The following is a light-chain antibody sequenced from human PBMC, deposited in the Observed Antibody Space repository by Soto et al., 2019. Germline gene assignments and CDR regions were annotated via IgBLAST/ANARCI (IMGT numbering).Light chain of an antibody. CDR2: GAS. CDR3: QQYSSSPLT. Sequence: EIVLTQSPGTLSLSPGERATLSCRASQSISSNFLAWYQQKPGQAPRILIDGASSRATAIPDRFSGSGSGTDFTLTISRLEPEDFAVYSCQQYSSSPLTFGGGTKVEIK. J-gene: IGKJ4*01. V-gene: IGKV3-20*01. CDR1: QSISSNF.